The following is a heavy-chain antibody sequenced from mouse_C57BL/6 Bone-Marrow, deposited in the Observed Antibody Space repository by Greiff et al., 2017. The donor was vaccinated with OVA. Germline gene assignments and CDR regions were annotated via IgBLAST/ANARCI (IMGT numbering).Heavy chain of an antibody. V-gene: IGHV2-2*01. CDR3: ASLITTVVPYAMDY. Sequence: QVQLQQSGPGLVQPSQSLSITCTVSGFSLTSYGVHWVRQSPGKGLEWLGVIWGGGSTDYNAAFISRLSISKDNSKSQIFFKMNSLQAYDTAIYYCASLITTVVPYAMDYWGQGTSVTVSS. D-gene: IGHD1-1*01. CDR1: GFSLTSYG. J-gene: IGHJ4*01. CDR2: IWGGGST.